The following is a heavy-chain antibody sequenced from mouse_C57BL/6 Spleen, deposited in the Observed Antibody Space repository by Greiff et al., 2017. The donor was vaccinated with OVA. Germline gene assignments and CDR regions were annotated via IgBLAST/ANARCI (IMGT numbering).Heavy chain of an antibody. Sequence: DVKLQESGGGLVKPGGSLKLSCAASGFTFSSYAMSWVRQTPEKRLEWVATISDGGSYTYYPDNVKGRFTISRDNAKNNLYLQMSHLKSEDTAMYYCARDRDGNYVDYWGQGTTLTVSS. CDR1: GFTFSSYA. CDR3: ARDRDGNYVDY. J-gene: IGHJ2*01. D-gene: IGHD2-1*01. CDR2: ISDGGSYT. V-gene: IGHV5-4*01.